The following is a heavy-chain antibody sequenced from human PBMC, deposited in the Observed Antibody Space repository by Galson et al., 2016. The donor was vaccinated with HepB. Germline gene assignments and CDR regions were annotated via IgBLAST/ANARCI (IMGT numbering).Heavy chain of an antibody. D-gene: IGHD2/OR15-2a*01. Sequence: SGAEVKKPGESLRLSCAASGFTFRLYAMNWVRQAPGKGLEWVSAAGGSDGYTSYADSVKGRFTISRDNSRNTLYLQMNSLRAEDTAVYFGARVAVRSEYCNSNMCPDYWGQGTLVTVAS. V-gene: IGHV3-23*01. J-gene: IGHJ4*02. CDR2: AGGSDGYT. CDR1: GFTFRLYA. CDR3: ARVAVRSEYCNSNMCPDY.